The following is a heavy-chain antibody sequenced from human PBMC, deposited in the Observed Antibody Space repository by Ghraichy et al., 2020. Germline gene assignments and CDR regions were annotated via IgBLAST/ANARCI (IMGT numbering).Heavy chain of an antibody. CDR3: ARVGGDYGYFDY. Sequence: SVKVSCKASGGTFSSYAISWVRQAPGQGLEWMGRIIPILGIANYAQKFQGRVTITADKSTSTAYMELSSLRSEDTAVYYCARVGGDYGYFDYWGQGTLVTVSS. D-gene: IGHD4-17*01. J-gene: IGHJ4*02. V-gene: IGHV1-69*04. CDR1: GGTFSSYA. CDR2: IIPILGIA.